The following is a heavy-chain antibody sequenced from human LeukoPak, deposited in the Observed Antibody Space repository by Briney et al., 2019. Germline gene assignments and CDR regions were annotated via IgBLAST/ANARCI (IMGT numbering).Heavy chain of an antibody. CDR1: GFTFSSCG. D-gene: IGHD5-24*01. CDR3: ARGDGYNYDY. V-gene: IGHV3-33*01. CDR2: MWYDGSKK. Sequence: GGSLRLSCAASGFTFSSCGMHWVRQAPGKGLEWVAVMWYDGSKKFYADSVKGRFTISRDNSKNTLYLQMNSLRAEDTAVYYCARGDGYNYDYWGQGTLVTVSS. J-gene: IGHJ4*02.